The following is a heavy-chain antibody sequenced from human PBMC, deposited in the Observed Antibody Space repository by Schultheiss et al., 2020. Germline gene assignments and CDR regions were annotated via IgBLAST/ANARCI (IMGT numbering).Heavy chain of an antibody. V-gene: IGHV5-51*01. CDR2: IYPGDSDT. CDR3: ARHDTRYNYAYIYYYALDL. D-gene: IGHD5-18*01. J-gene: IGHJ6*02. CDR1: GYSFTSYW. Sequence: GESLKISCKGSGYSFTSYWIGWVRQMPGKGLEWMGIIYPGDSDTRYSPSFQGQVTISADKSISTAYLQWSSLKASDTAIYYCARHDTRYNYAYIYYYALDLWGQGTAVTVSS.